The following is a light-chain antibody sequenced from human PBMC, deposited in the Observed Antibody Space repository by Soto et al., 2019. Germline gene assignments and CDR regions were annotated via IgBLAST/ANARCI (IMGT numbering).Light chain of an antibody. V-gene: IGLV2-14*01. CDR2: DVS. J-gene: IGLJ1*01. Sequence: QSVLTQPASVSGSPGQSITISCTGTTSDVGGYNYVSWYQQHPGKAPKVMIYDVSNRPSGVSNRFSGSKSGNTASLTVSGLQAEDEADYFCKSYTSSNTYVFGSGTKLTVL. CDR1: TSDVGGYNY. CDR3: KSYTSSNTYV.